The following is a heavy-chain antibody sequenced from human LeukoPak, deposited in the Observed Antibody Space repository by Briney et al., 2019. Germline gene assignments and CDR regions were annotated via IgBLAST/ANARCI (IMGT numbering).Heavy chain of an antibody. Sequence: PSETLTLTCIVSACSISSADHYWTWIREHPGKGLEWIGYIYSTGNPYYNPSLKIRVSISMDTSKNDFSLKLGSVTAADTAVYYCVTYKDCWSGYFDYWGQGTLVSVSS. J-gene: IGHJ4*02. D-gene: IGHD3-3*01. V-gene: IGHV4-31*03. CDR2: IYSTGNP. CDR1: ACSISSADHY. CDR3: VTYKDCWSGYFDY.